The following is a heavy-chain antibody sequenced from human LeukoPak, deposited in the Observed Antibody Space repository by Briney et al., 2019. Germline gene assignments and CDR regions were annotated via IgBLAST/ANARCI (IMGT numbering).Heavy chain of an antibody. CDR2: ISAYNGNT. D-gene: IGHD2-8*01. V-gene: IGHV1-18*01. CDR1: GYTFTSYG. CDR3: ARVYCTNGVCYSPLNY. J-gene: IGHJ4*02. Sequence: AASVKVSCKASGYTFTSYGTSWVRQAPGQGLEWMGWISAYNGNTNYAQKLQGRVTMTTDTSTSTAYMELRSLRSDDTAVYYRARVYCTNGVCYSPLNYWGQGTLVTVSS.